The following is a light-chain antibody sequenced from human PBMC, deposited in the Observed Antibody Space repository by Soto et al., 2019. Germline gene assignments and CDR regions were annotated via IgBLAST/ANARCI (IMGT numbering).Light chain of an antibody. Sequence: EIVLMQSPGTLSLSPGGRATLSCRASQSVSSSYLAWYQQKPGQAPRLLIYGASSRATDIPDRFSGSGSGTDFTLTISRLEPEDFAVYYCQQYGSSPVTFGQGTKVDIK. CDR1: QSVSSSY. CDR3: QQYGSSPVT. CDR2: GAS. V-gene: IGKV3-20*01. J-gene: IGKJ1*01.